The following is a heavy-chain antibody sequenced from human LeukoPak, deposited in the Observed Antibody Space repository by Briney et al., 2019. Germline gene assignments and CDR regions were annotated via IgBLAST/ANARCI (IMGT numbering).Heavy chain of an antibody. CDR2: INDSGRI. CDR1: GGSFRNYY. V-gene: IGHV4-34*01. D-gene: IGHD1-7*01. CDR3: ARRWNYGRNYYIDV. Sequence: PSETLSLTCAVYGGSFRNYYWSWIRQPPGKGLEWIGEINDSGRINYNPSLMSRVTVSVDTSKNQFSLRLTSVTATDTAVYYCARRWNYGRNYYIDVWGNGATVSVSS. J-gene: IGHJ6*03.